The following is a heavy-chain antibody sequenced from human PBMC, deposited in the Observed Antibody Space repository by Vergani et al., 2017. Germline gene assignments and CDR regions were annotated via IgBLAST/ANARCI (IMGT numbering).Heavy chain of an antibody. V-gene: IGHV3-33*06. D-gene: IGHD1-26*01. CDR3: AKELISGSYSWYFDY. Sequence: VQLVESGGGVVQPGRSLRLSCAASGFTFSSYGMHWVRQAPGKGLEWVAVIWYDGSNKYYADSVKGRFTISRDNSKNTLYLQMNSLRAEDTAVYYCAKELISGSYSWYFDYWGQGTLVTVSS. J-gene: IGHJ4*02. CDR2: IWYDGSNK. CDR1: GFTFSSYG.